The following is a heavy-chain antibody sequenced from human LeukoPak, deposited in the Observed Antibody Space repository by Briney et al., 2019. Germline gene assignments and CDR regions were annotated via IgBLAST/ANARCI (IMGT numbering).Heavy chain of an antibody. CDR1: GGSISSYY. D-gene: IGHD3-16*01. V-gene: IGHV4-59*01. Sequence: PSETLSHTCTVSGGSISSYYWSWIRQPPGKGLEWIGYIYYSGSTNYNPSLKSRVTISVDTSKNQFSLKLSSVTAADTAVYYCALGARGSFDIWGQGILVTVSS. CDR3: ALGARGSFDI. J-gene: IGHJ3*02. CDR2: IYYSGST.